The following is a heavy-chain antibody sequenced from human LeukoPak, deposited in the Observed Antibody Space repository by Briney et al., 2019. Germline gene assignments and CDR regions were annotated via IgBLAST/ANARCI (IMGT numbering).Heavy chain of an antibody. J-gene: IGHJ3*02. CDR2: ISDRGKT. CDR1: GITFSSYD. Sequence: PGGSLRLSCVASGITFSSYDMRWVRQAPGKGLEWLSAISDRGKTYYADSVKGRFTISRDNSKNTLYLQLSSLRADDTAIYYCAKLPTIFGVADSFDIWGQGTLVTVSS. CDR3: AKLPTIFGVADSFDI. D-gene: IGHD3-3*01. V-gene: IGHV3-23*01.